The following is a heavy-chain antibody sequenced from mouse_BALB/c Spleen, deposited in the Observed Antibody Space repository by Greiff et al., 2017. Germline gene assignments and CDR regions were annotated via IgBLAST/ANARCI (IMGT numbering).Heavy chain of an antibody. Sequence: QVQLQQPGAELVKPGTSVKLSCKASGYNFTSYWINWVKLRPGQGLEWIGDIYPGSGSTNYTEKFTSKATLTVDTSSSTAYMRLSSLASEDSALYNCARVGAYYSIYWYFDVWGAGTAGTVSA. D-gene: IGHD2-5*01. V-gene: IGHV1-55*01. J-gene: IGHJ1*01. CDR2: IYPGSGST. CDR3: ARVGAYYSIYWYFDV. CDR1: GYNFTSYW.